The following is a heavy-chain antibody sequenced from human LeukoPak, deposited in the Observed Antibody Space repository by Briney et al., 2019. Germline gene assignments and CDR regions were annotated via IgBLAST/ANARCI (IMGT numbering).Heavy chain of an antibody. D-gene: IGHD1-26*01. V-gene: IGHV4-34*01. Sequence: SETLSLTCAVYGGSFGGYYWSWIRQPPGKGLEWIGEINDSGSSNYIPSLKSRVTISVDTSKNQFSLKLSSVTAADTAVYYCARDGSRDKPNYYYYYYMDVWGKGTTVTVSS. J-gene: IGHJ6*03. CDR2: INDSGSS. CDR1: GGSFGGYY. CDR3: ARDGSRDKPNYYYYYYMDV.